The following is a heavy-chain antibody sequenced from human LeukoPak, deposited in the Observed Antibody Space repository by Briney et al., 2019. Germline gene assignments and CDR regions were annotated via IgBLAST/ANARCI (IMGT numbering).Heavy chain of an antibody. CDR3: ARHPQVVPAAQGPYYYMDV. CDR2: IYPGDSDT. V-gene: IGHV5-51*01. J-gene: IGHJ6*03. D-gene: IGHD2-2*01. Sequence: GESLKISCKGSGYSFTSYWIGWVRQMPGKRLEWMGIIYPGDSDTRYSPSFQGQVTISADKSISTAYLQWSSLKASDTAMYYCARHPQVVPAAQGPYYYMDVWGKGTTVTASS. CDR1: GYSFTSYW.